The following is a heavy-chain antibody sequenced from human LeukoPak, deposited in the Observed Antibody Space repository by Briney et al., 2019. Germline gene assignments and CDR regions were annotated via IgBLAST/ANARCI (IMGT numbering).Heavy chain of an antibody. Sequence: GGSLRLSCAASGFTFSSYSMNWGRQGLGKGLEWVSYISSSSSTIYYADSVKGRFTISRDNAKISLYLQMNSLRAEDTAVYYCARDADYYDSSGGTDIWGQGTMVTVSS. CDR2: ISSSSSTI. J-gene: IGHJ3*02. CDR3: ARDADYYDSSGGTDI. D-gene: IGHD3-22*01. CDR1: GFTFSSYS. V-gene: IGHV3-48*01.